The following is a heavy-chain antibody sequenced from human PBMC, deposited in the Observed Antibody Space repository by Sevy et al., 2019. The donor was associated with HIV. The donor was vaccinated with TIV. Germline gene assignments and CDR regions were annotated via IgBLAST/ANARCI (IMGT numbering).Heavy chain of an antibody. Sequence: GGYLRLSCAASGFTFSSHWMHWVRQAPGKGLVWVSRLNGDGSSASYADFVKGRFTISRDNGKNTVYLQISSLTADDTAVYYCTRARSGTYGWFDPWGQGTLVTVSS. J-gene: IGHJ5*02. V-gene: IGHV3-74*01. CDR2: LNGDGSSA. CDR1: GFTFSSHW. D-gene: IGHD6-19*01. CDR3: TRARSGTYGWFDP.